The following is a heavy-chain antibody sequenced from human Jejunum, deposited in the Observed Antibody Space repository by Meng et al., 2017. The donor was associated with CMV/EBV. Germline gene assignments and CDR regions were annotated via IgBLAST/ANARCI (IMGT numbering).Heavy chain of an antibody. Sequence: QVRLVASGGGVVKPGRSLRLPCAASGFTFSTYAMHWVRQTPGKGLEWVAAISYDGSKKCYGDSVKGRFTISRDNSKNTLYLQMDSLRIEDTAVYYCAKDVGYWGQGTLVTVSS. J-gene: IGHJ4*02. V-gene: IGHV3-30-3*01. CDR2: ISYDGSKK. CDR3: AKDVGY. CDR1: GFTFSTYA. D-gene: IGHD1-26*01.